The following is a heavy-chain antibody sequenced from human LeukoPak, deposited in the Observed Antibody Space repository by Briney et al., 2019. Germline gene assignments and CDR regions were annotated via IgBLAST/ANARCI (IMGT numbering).Heavy chain of an antibody. CDR1: GFTFSSYG. CDR3: AKGLSGTTIS. J-gene: IGHJ4*02. CDR2: ISYDGSNK. V-gene: IGHV3-30*18. D-gene: IGHD3-10*01. Sequence: GRSLRLSCAASGFTFSSYGMHWVRQAPGKGLEWVAVISYDGSNKYYADSVKGRFTISRDNSKNTLYLQMNSLRAEDTGVYYCAKGLSGTTISWGQGTLVTVSS.